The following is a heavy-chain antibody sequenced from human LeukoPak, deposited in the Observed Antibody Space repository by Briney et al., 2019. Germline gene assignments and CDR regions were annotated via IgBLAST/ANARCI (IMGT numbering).Heavy chain of an antibody. Sequence: GGSLKLSCAASGFTFSSYWMHWVRQAPGKGLVWVSRINSDGSSTVYAGSVKGRFTISSDNAKNTLYLQMNSLRAEDTAVYYCARPYCSGGGCYSNNWFDPWGQGTLVTVSS. V-gene: IGHV3-74*01. CDR2: INSDGSST. J-gene: IGHJ5*02. CDR3: ARPYCSGGGCYSNNWFDP. D-gene: IGHD2-15*01. CDR1: GFTFSSYW.